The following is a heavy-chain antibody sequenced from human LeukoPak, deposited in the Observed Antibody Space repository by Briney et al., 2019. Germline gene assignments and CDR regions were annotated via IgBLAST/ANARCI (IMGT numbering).Heavy chain of an antibody. CDR1: GFTFSSYA. V-gene: IGHV3-23*01. Sequence: PGGSLRLSCAASGFTFSSYAMSWVRQAPGKGLEWVSAISGSGGSTHYADSVKGRFTISRDNSKNTLYLQMNSLRAEDTAVYYCARPDRDGYNFAVYWGQGTLVTVSS. J-gene: IGHJ4*02. D-gene: IGHD5-24*01. CDR2: ISGSGGST. CDR3: ARPDRDGYNFAVY.